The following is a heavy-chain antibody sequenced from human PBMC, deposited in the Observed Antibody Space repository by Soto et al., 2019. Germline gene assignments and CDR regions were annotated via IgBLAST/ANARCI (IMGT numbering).Heavy chain of an antibody. V-gene: IGHV4-34*01. J-gene: IGHJ6*03. CDR3: ARVPLRGTSSYYMDV. CDR1: RGSLSGYY. Sequence: SETLSLTCVVYRGSLSGYYWSWIRQPPGKGLEWIGEINHSGSTHYSPSLKSRVTMSVNTSKNHFSVKLTSVTAADTATYYCARVPLRGTSSYYMDVWATATTVTVSS. CDR2: INHSGST. D-gene: IGHD1-1*01.